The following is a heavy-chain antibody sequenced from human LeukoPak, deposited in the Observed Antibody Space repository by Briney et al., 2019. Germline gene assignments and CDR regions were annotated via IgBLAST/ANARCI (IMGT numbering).Heavy chain of an antibody. D-gene: IGHD2-15*01. CDR1: GLTFNSYV. V-gene: IGHV3-21*01. J-gene: IGHJ3*02. CDR3: ARDGYCSGGSCYPGAFDI. Sequence: GRSLRLSCAASGLTFNSYVMNWVRQAPGKGLEWVSSISSSSSYIYYADSVKGRFTISRDNAKNSLYLQMNSLRAEDTAVYYCARDGYCSGGSCYPGAFDIWGQGTMVTVSS. CDR2: ISSSSSYI.